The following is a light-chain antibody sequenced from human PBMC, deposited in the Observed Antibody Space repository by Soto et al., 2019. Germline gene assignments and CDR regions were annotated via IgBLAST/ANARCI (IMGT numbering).Light chain of an antibody. J-gene: IGKJ1*01. V-gene: IGKV3-20*01. CDR2: GAS. CDR3: QQYGRSST. Sequence: EIVLTQSPGTLSLSPGERVTLSCRASQSVSSTYLAWYQQKPGQAPRLLISGASSRATGIPDRFSGSGSGTDFTLIISRLEPEDFAVYYCQQYGRSSTFGQGTKVEIK. CDR1: QSVSSTY.